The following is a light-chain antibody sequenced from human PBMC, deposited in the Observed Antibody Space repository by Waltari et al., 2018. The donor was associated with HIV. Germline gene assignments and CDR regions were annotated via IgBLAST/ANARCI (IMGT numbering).Light chain of an antibody. CDR3: QSYDSSLRV. CDR1: SSNIGAGYD. CDR2: DNI. V-gene: IGLV1-40*01. Sequence: QSVLTQPPSVSGAPGQRVTISCTGSSSNIGAGYDVHWYQQLPGTAPKLLIYDNINRPSGVPDRFSGSKSGTSASLAITGLQAEDEADYYCQSYDSSLRVFGGGTKLTFL. J-gene: IGLJ3*02.